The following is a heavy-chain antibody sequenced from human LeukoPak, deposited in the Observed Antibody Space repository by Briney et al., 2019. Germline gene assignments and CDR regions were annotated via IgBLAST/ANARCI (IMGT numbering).Heavy chain of an antibody. CDR3: ARVHGSGNFYYFDY. D-gene: IGHD3-10*01. J-gene: IGHJ4*02. CDR2: IYSGGST. CDR1: GFTVSSNY. Sequence: GSLRLSCAASGFTVSSNYMSWVRQAPGKGLEWVSVIYSGGSTYYADSVKGRFTIPRDNSKNTLYLQMNSLRAEDTAVYYCARVHGSGNFYYFDYWGQGTLVTVSS. V-gene: IGHV3-53*01.